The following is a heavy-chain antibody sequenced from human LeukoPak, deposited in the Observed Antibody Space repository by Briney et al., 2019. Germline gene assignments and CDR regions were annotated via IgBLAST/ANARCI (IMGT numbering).Heavy chain of an antibody. V-gene: IGHV1-3*01. Sequence: GASVKVSCKASGYAFTNYAMHWVRQAPGQRLEWMGWINAGNGNTKYSQKFQGRVTITRDTSASTAYMELSSLRSEDTAVYYCARMDLYCGGDCYSGSDYWGQGTLVTVSS. J-gene: IGHJ4*02. CDR3: ARMDLYCGGDCYSGSDY. D-gene: IGHD2-21*02. CDR2: INAGNGNT. CDR1: GYAFTNYA.